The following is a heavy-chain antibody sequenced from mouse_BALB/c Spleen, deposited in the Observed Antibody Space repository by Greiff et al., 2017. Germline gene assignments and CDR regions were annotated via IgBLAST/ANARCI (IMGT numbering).Heavy chain of an antibody. D-gene: IGHD1-1*01. Sequence: VHLVESGPGLVAPSQSLSITCTVSGFSLTSYGVHWVRQPPGKGLEWLGVIWAGGSTNYNSALMSRLSISKDNSKSQVFLKMNSLQTDDTAMYYCARGDYYGSSYVDFDYWGQGTTLTVSS. CDR2: IWAGGST. V-gene: IGHV2-9*02. CDR1: GFSLTSYG. CDR3: ARGDYYGSSYVDFDY. J-gene: IGHJ2*01.